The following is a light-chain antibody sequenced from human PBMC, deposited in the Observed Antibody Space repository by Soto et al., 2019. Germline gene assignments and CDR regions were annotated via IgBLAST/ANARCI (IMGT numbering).Light chain of an antibody. Sequence: AIQMTQSPSSLSASVRDRVTITCRASQGIRNDLGWYQQKPGKAPKLLIYAASSLQSGVPSRFSGSGSGTDFTLTISSLQPEDFATYYCLKDYNYPKTFGQGTKVEIK. CDR1: QGIRND. CDR3: LKDYNYPKT. J-gene: IGKJ1*01. CDR2: AAS. V-gene: IGKV1-6*01.